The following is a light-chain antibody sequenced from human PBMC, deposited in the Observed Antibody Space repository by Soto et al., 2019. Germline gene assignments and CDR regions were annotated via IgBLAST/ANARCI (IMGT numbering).Light chain of an antibody. CDR3: CSYAGSSIHVV. J-gene: IGLJ2*01. CDR1: SRDVGSYNL. V-gene: IGLV2-23*01. CDR2: EGS. Sequence: QSALTQPASVSGSPGQSITISCTGTSRDVGSYNLVSWYQQHPGKAPKLMIYEGSKRPSGVSNRFSGSKSGNTASLTISGLQAEDEADYYCCSYAGSSIHVVFGGGTQLTVL.